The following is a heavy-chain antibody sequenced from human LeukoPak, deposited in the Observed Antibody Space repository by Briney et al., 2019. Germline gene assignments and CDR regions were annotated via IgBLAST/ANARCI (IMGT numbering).Heavy chain of an antibody. Sequence: GGSLRLSCAASGFAFSNYWMSWGRQALGKGLEWVANIKQDGSEKHYVDSVKGRFTISRDNAMNSLYLQMNSLRDEDTAVYYCARERYYYGSAVLSMDVWGQGTTVTVSS. CDR1: GFAFSNYW. D-gene: IGHD3-10*01. CDR3: ARERYYYGSAVLSMDV. V-gene: IGHV3-7*04. J-gene: IGHJ6*02. CDR2: IKQDGSEK.